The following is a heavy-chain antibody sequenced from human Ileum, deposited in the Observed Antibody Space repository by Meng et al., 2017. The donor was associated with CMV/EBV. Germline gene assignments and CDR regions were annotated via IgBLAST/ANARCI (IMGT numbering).Heavy chain of an antibody. CDR1: GGSFTGYY. CDR3: ARGLASGWPDY. Sequence: GQRQGWGAGRLKPSETLSLTCAVFGGSFTGYYWRWFRQSPGKGLEWIGEITHSGRTSYNLSLKSRVTISVDMSKYQFSLKLTSVTAADTAIYYCARGLASGWPDYWGQGTLVTVSS. CDR2: ITHSGRT. V-gene: IGHV4-34*01. J-gene: IGHJ4*02. D-gene: IGHD3-10*01.